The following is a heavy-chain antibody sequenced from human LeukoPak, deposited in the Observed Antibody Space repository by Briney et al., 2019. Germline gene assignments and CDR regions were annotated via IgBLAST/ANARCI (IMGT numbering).Heavy chain of an antibody. CDR3: ARDGGITLVRGVIMGDYYYYYMDV. J-gene: IGHJ6*03. D-gene: IGHD3-10*01. Sequence: GGSLRLSCAASGYTFSSYSMNWVRQAPGKGLEWVSSISSSSSYIYYADSVKGRFTISRDNAKNSLYLQMNSLRAEDTAVYYCARDGGITLVRGVIMGDYYYYYMDVWGRGTTVTVSS. CDR1: GYTFSSYS. CDR2: ISSSSSYI. V-gene: IGHV3-21*01.